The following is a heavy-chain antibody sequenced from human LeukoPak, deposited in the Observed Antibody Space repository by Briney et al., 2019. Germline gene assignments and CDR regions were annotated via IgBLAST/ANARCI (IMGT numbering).Heavy chain of an antibody. CDR1: GGAFSSYA. CDR2: IIPILGIA. Sequence: ASVKVSCKASGGAFSSYAISWVRQAPGQGLEWMGRIIPILGIANYAQKFQGRVTITADKSTSTAYMELSSLRSEDTAVYYCARTVTTVGAIDYWGQGTLVTVSS. J-gene: IGHJ4*02. CDR3: ARTVTTVGAIDY. V-gene: IGHV1-69*04. D-gene: IGHD4-17*01.